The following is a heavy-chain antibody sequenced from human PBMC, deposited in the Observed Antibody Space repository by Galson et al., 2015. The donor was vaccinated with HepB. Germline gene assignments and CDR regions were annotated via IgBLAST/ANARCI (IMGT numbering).Heavy chain of an antibody. CDR3: ARPLGGSYRTSDAFDI. D-gene: IGHD1-26*01. V-gene: IGHV3-30-3*01. CDR2: ISYDGSNK. Sequence: SLRLSCAASGFTFSSYAMHWVRQAPGKGLEWVAVISYDGSNKYYADSVKGRFTISRDNSKNTLYLQMNSLRAEDTAVYYCARPLGGSYRTSDAFDIWGQGTMVTVSS. J-gene: IGHJ3*02. CDR1: GFTFSSYA.